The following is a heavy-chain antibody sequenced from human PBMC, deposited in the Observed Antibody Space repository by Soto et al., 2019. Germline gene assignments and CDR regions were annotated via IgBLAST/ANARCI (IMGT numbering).Heavy chain of an antibody. CDR3: ARDSGVAAAIDF. CDR2: VYYSGGT. Sequence: QVQLQESGPGLVKPSQTLSLSCTVSGGSISSCDCYWSWIRQYPGKGLEWIGYVYYSGGTYYNPSVKGRVTISLDTSKNQFSLNLSSVTAADTAVYYCARDSGVAAAIDFWGQGTLVTVSS. CDR1: GGSISSCDCY. J-gene: IGHJ4*02. V-gene: IGHV4-31*03. D-gene: IGHD6-19*01.